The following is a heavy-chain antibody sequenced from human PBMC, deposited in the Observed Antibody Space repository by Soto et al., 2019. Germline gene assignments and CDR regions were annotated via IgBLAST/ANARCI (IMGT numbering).Heavy chain of an antibody. CDR1: GGSFSGYY. CDR2: INHSGST. D-gene: IGHD2-15*01. Sequence: PSETLSLTCAVYGGSFSGYYWSWIRQPPGKGLEWIGEINHSGSTNYNPSLKSRVTISVDTSKNQFSLKLSSVTAADTAVYYCARGVWGGRFDCSGGSCYEGDRPFDYWGQGTLVTVSS. J-gene: IGHJ4*02. CDR3: ARGVWGGRFDCSGGSCYEGDRPFDY. V-gene: IGHV4-34*01.